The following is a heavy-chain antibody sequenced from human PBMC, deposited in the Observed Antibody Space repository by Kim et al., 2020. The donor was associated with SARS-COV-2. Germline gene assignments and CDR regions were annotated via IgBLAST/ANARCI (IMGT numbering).Heavy chain of an antibody. V-gene: IGHV4-4*06. CDR3: PRVGRDSSGYYNAFDI. Sequence: LKSRGTMSVDTSKNQFSLKLSSVTAAETAVYYCPRVGRDSSGYYNAFDIWGQGTMVTVSS. D-gene: IGHD3-22*01. J-gene: IGHJ3*02.